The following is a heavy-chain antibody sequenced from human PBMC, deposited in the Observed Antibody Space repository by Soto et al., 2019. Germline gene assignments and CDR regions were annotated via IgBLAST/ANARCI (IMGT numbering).Heavy chain of an antibody. CDR3: ARERGYYYGWGSYPPSEGMDV. Sequence: SETLSLTCAVYGGSFSGYYWSWIRQPPGKGLEWIGEINHSGSTNYNPSLKSRVTISVDTSKDQFSLKLRSVTAADTAVYYCARERGYYYGWGSYPPSEGMDVWGQGTTVTVSS. D-gene: IGHD3-10*01. CDR2: INHSGST. CDR1: GGSFSGYY. J-gene: IGHJ6*02. V-gene: IGHV4-34*01.